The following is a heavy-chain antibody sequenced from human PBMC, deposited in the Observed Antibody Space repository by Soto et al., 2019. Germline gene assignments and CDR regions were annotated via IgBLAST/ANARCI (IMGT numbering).Heavy chain of an antibody. CDR3: AKDRLDLAIVGDLDR. D-gene: IGHD1-26*01. V-gene: IGHV3-30*18. Sequence: QVQLVESGGGVVQPGRSLRLSCAASGFTFNKYGIHWVRQAPGKGLEWVAVISYNGNSKYFSDSVKGRFAISRDNSKNTVFLQMNSLRPEDSAVYYCAKDRLDLAIVGDLDRWGQGTLLTVSS. CDR2: ISYNGNSK. CDR1: GFTFNKYG. J-gene: IGHJ4*02.